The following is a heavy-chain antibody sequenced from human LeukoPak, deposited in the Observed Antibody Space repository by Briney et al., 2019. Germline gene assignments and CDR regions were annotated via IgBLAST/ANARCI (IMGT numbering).Heavy chain of an antibody. V-gene: IGHV1-2*02. J-gene: IGHJ4*02. D-gene: IGHD3-22*01. CDR1: GYTFTGYY. Sequence: GASVKVSCKASGYTFTGYYMHWVRQAPGQGLEWMGWINPNSGGTNYAQKFQGRVTITRDTSASTAYMELSSLRSEDTAVYYCARVGWDDSSGYPPLFDYWGQGTLVTVSS. CDR3: ARVGWDDSSGYPPLFDY. CDR2: INPNSGGT.